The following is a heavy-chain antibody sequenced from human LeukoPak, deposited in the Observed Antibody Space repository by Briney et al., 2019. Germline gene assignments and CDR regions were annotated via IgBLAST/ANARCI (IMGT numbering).Heavy chain of an antibody. Sequence: PGGSLRLSCAASGFTFSSYSMNWVRQAPGKGLEWVSSISSSSSYIYYADSVKGRFTISRDNAKNSLYLQMNSLRAEDTAVYYCVRDSYYDILTGYYNLPLDYWGQGTLVTVSS. CDR2: ISSSSSYI. V-gene: IGHV3-21*01. D-gene: IGHD3-9*01. CDR1: GFTFSSYS. J-gene: IGHJ4*02. CDR3: VRDSYYDILTGYYNLPLDY.